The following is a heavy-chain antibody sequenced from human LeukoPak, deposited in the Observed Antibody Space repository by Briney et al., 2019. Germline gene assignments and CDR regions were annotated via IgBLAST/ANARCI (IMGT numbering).Heavy chain of an antibody. CDR2: IYYSGST. J-gene: IGHJ4*02. CDR3: AREQSASSRYYFDY. CDR1: GGSISSGGYY. V-gene: IGHV4-31*03. D-gene: IGHD6-19*01. Sequence: SQTLSLTCTVSGGSISSGGYYWSWIRQHPGKGLEWIGYIYYSGSTYYNPSLKSRVTISVDTSKNLFSLNLSSVTAADTAVYYCAREQSASSRYYFDYWGQGTLVSVSS.